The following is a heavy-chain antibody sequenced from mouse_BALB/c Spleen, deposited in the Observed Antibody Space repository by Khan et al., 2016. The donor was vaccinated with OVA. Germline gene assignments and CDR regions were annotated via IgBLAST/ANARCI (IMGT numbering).Heavy chain of an antibody. Sequence: EVELVESGGDLVKPGGSLKLSCAASGFTFSTYGMSWVRQAPDKRLEWVATVSTGGSYTYSPDSVKGRFIITRDNAKNTLYLQMSGLRSEDTAMVYCTRLAYYYDSEGFAYWGQGTLVTVSA. CDR2: VSTGGSYT. D-gene: IGHD1-1*01. CDR1: GFTFSTYG. V-gene: IGHV5-6*01. CDR3: TRLAYYYDSEGFAY. J-gene: IGHJ3*01.